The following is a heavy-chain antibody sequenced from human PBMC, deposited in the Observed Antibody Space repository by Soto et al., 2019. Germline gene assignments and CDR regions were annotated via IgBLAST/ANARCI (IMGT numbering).Heavy chain of an antibody. CDR1: GFTFSSYS. V-gene: IGHV3-21*01. Sequence: EVQLVESGGGLVKPGGSLRLSCAASGFTFSSYSMNWVRQAPGKGLEWVSSISSSSSYIYYADSVKGRFTISRDNAKNSLYRQRNSLRAEDTAVYYCARDRGGVTTSDIWGQGTMVTVSS. CDR2: ISSSSSYI. D-gene: IGHD2-21*02. CDR3: ARDRGGVTTSDI. J-gene: IGHJ3*02.